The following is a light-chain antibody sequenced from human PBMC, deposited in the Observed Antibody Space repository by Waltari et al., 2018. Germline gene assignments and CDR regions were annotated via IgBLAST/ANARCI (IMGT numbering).Light chain of an antibody. Sequence: SALTQPASVSGSPGQSVSISCTGPSTDVGGLGFVSWYQHFPGKAPKLMIYEVSYRPSGVSSRFSGSKSGNTASLTISGLQAEDEAVYYCSSHTSTVPHVFGTGTKVTVV. CDR2: EVS. J-gene: IGLJ1*01. CDR3: SSHTSTVPHV. CDR1: STDVGGLGF. V-gene: IGLV2-14*01.